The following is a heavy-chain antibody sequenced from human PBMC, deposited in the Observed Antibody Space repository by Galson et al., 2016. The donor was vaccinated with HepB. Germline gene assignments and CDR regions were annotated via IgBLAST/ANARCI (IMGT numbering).Heavy chain of an antibody. CDR3: AKVQILITAVKPYYFDD. V-gene: IGHV3-23*01. Sequence: SLRLSCAASGFTFSTYAMGWVRQAPGKGLEWVSTIKTSGGNTYYADSVKGRFTISRDDSQNTVYLQMNSLTAEDTALYYCAKVQILITAVKPYYFDDWGQGTLVIVSS. CDR1: GFTFSTYA. CDR2: IKTSGGNT. J-gene: IGHJ4*02. D-gene: IGHD1-14*01.